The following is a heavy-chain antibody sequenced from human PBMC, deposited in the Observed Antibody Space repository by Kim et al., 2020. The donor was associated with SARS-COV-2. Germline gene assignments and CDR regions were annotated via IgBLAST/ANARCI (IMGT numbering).Heavy chain of an antibody. CDR3: ARHTTIFGVVISEDV. CDR2: IDPSDSYT. V-gene: IGHV5-10-1*01. J-gene: IGHJ6*02. CDR1: GYSFTSYW. D-gene: IGHD3-3*01. Sequence: GESLKISCKGSGYSFTSYWISWVRQMPGKGLEWMGRIDPSDSYTNYSPSFQGHVTISADKSISTAYLQWSSLKASDTAMYYCARHTTIFGVVISEDVRGQGTTVTVSS.